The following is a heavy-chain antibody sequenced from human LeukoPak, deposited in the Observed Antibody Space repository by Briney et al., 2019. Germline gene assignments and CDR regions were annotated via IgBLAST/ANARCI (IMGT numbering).Heavy chain of an antibody. V-gene: IGHV3-53*01. CDR2: IYSDGST. D-gene: IGHD2-15*01. CDR3: TRGPRWYFVD. CDR1: GFSVSSNY. Sequence: GGSLRLSCAASGFSVSSNYMSWVRQAPGKGLEWVSVIYSDGSTYYTDSVKGRFTISRDNSKNTLYLQVNSLRVEDTAVYYCTRGPRWYFVDWGQGTLVTVSS. J-gene: IGHJ4*02.